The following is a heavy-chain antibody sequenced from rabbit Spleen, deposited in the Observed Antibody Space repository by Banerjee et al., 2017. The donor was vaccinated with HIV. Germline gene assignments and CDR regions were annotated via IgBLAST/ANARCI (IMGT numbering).Heavy chain of an antibody. CDR2: IDAGSSGST. CDR3: ARCAIGDGYSFDV. J-gene: IGHJ3*01. D-gene: IGHD3-1*01. V-gene: IGHV1S40*01. CDR1: GFSFSSSYW. Sequence: QSLEESGGDLVKPGASLTLTCIASGFSFSSSYWICWVRQAPGKGLEWIACIDAGSSGSTWYATWAKGRFTISRSTSLNTVTLQMTSLTVADTATYFCARCAIGDGYSFDVWGQGTLVTVS.